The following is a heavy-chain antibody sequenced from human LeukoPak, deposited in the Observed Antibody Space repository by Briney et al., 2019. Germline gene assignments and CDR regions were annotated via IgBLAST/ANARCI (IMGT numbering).Heavy chain of an antibody. J-gene: IGHJ4*02. CDR2: ISSSGSTI. V-gene: IGHV3-48*03. D-gene: IGHD2-8*01. Sequence: GGSLRLXCAASGFTFSTYEMNWVRQAPGRGLEWVSYISSSGSTIFYADSVKGRFTISRDNAKNSLYLQMSSLRVEDSAVYYCARDVRNGYYFDYWGQGTLVTVSS. CDR1: GFTFSTYE. CDR3: ARDVRNGYYFDY.